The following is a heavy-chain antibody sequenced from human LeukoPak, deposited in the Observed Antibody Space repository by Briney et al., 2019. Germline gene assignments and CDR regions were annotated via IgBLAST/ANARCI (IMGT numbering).Heavy chain of an antibody. V-gene: IGHV1-69*06. D-gene: IGHD4-17*01. CDR1: VGTLSSYA. CDR3: ATYGDPPYYNYYNMDV. J-gene: IGHJ6*03. Sequence: ASVKVSRKASVGTLSSYAISWVRQAPAQGLEWVGGIIPIFCTENYAQKFQGRVTITADKSTSTAYMELSSLRSADTAVYYCATYGDPPYYNYYNMDVWGKGTTVTVSS. CDR2: IIPIFCTE.